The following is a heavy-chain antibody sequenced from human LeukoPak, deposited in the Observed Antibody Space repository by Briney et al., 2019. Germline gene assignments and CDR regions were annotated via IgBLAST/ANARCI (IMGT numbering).Heavy chain of an antibody. J-gene: IGHJ4*02. D-gene: IGHD2-21*02. Sequence: PGGSLRLSCAASGFTFSDYYMTWIRQAPGKGLEWVSCISSSGSTIFYADSVKGRFTISRDNAKSSLFLQMISLRAEDTDVYYCARVNRVTAIQDLDYWGERTLVTVSS. CDR3: ARVNRVTAIQDLDY. CDR2: ISSSGSTI. CDR1: GFTFSDYY. V-gene: IGHV3-11*01.